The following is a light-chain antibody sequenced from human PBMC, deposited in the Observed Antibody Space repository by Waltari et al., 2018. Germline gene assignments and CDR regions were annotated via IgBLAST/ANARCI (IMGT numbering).Light chain of an antibody. Sequence: ELVLTPSPGPLSLSPGDRATLPCRASPSVGTSLAWYHQKPGQAPRLLIYHASVWATGIPDRFSGGGSGTDFSLTISRLEPEDFAVYYCQMYVRLPATFGQGTKVEVK. J-gene: IGKJ1*01. V-gene: IGKV3-20*01. CDR2: HAS. CDR3: QMYVRLPAT. CDR1: PSVGTS.